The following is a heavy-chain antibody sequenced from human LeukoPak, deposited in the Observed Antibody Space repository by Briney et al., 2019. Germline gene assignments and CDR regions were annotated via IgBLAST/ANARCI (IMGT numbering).Heavy chain of an antibody. V-gene: IGHV1-18*01. D-gene: IGHD5-18*01. Sequence: GASVKVSCKASGGTFSSYAISWVRQAPGQGLEWMGWISAYNGNTNYAQKLQGRVTMTTDTSTSTAYMELRSLRSDDTAVYYCARVQYGYRTFDYWGQGTLVTVSS. CDR3: ARVQYGYRTFDY. CDR1: GGTFSSYA. J-gene: IGHJ4*02. CDR2: ISAYNGNT.